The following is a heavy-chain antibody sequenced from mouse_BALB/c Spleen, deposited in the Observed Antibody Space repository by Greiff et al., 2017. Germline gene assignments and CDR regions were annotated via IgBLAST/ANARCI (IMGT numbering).Heavy chain of an antibody. CDR1: GFTFNTNA. CDR2: IRSKSNNYAT. D-gene: IGHD1-2*01. V-gene: IGHV10S3*01. Sequence: GGGLVQPKGSLKLSCAASGFTFNTNAMNWVRQAPGKGLEWVARIRSKSNNYATYYADSVKDRFTISRDDSQSMLYLQMNNLKTEDTAMYYCVRVPPYYGYDAMDYWGQGTSVTVSS. CDR3: VRVPPYYGYDAMDY. J-gene: IGHJ4*01.